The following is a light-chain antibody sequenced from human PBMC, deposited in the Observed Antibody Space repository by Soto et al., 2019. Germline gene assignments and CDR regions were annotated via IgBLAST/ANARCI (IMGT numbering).Light chain of an antibody. CDR2: GAA. V-gene: IGKV3D-15*01. Sequence: DIVMTQSPATLSVSPGGRATLSCRASQSISDTLGCYQQKPGQAPRLLIYGAASRATGIPDRFSGSGSGTDFTLTISRREPEDFATYYCQQYNSYSPRTFGQGTKVDI. J-gene: IGKJ1*01. CDR1: QSISDT. CDR3: QQYNSYSPRT.